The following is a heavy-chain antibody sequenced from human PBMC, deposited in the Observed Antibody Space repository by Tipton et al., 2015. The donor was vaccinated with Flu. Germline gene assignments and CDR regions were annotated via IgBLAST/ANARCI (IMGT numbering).Heavy chain of an antibody. CDR1: GYSISSAYY. J-gene: IGHJ4*02. D-gene: IGHD3-10*02. Sequence: LVKPSETLSLTCGVSGYSISSAYYWGWVRQPPGKGLEWIGSIYHSGTTYYNPSLKSRLTMSVDTSKNQFSLKLTSVTAADTAVYYCARHAGDSVRGVIDYWGQGTLVTVSS. CDR2: IYHSGTT. V-gene: IGHV4-38-2*01. CDR3: ARHAGDSVRGVIDY.